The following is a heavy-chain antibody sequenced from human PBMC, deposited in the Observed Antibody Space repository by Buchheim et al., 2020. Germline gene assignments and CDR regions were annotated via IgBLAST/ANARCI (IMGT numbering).Heavy chain of an antibody. Sequence: QVQLVESGGGLVKAGGSLRLSCAASGFTFDDYYMTWIRQAPGKGLEWVSHISTRANTIKYADSVKGRFTTSRDNAKTSLYLQMNSLRADDTAVYYCARFFYYGSGTYYNPYSYNGMDVWGQGTT. CDR2: ISTRANTI. J-gene: IGHJ6*02. CDR1: GFTFDDYY. D-gene: IGHD3-10*01. V-gene: IGHV3-11*01. CDR3: ARFFYYGSGTYYNPYSYNGMDV.